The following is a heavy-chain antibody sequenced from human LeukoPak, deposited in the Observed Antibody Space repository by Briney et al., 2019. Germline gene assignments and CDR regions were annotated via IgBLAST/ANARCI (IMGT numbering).Heavy chain of an antibody. CDR3: ARDVRKQGLWS. Sequence: GGSLRLSCAASGFTVSTNYMSWVRQAPGKGLEWVSIIYSGDRTDYADSLKGRFTISRDTSKNTPYLQMSSLRAEDTAVYYCARDVRKQGLWSWGQGTLVTVSS. J-gene: IGHJ4*02. V-gene: IGHV3-66*01. CDR1: GFTVSTNY. D-gene: IGHD3-10*01. CDR2: IYSGDRT.